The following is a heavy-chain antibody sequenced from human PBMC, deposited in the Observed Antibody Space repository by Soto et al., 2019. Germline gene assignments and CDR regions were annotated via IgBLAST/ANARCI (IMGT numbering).Heavy chain of an antibody. J-gene: IGHJ4*02. V-gene: IGHV3-48*02. CDR1: GFTFSTFS. CDR3: ARDLGWAFDS. D-gene: IGHD6-19*01. Sequence: EVQLVESGGGSVQPGGSLRLSCAASGFTFSTFSMNWVRQAPGRGLEWISYISGGGRPISYADSVKGRFTISRDNAKNSLYLQMDSLTDEDTAGYYCARDLGWAFDSWGQGTPVTVSS. CDR2: ISGGGRPI.